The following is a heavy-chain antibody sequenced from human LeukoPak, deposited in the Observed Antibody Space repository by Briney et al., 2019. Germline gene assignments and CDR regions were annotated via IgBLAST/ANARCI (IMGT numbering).Heavy chain of an antibody. Sequence: PSETLSLTCAVYGGSLSGYYWSWNRQPPGKGLEWIGEINHSGSTNYNPSLKSRVTISVDTSKNQFSLKLSSVTAADTAVYYCARGGYSYLGYYFDYWGQGTLVTVSS. CDR1: GGSLSGYY. CDR3: ARGGYSYLGYYFDY. V-gene: IGHV4-34*01. CDR2: INHSGST. J-gene: IGHJ4*02. D-gene: IGHD5-18*01.